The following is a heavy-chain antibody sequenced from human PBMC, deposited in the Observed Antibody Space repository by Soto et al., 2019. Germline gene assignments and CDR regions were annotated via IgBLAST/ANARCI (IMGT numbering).Heavy chain of an antibody. CDR3: ARSEECTH. CDR2: INHSGST. Sequence: SETLSLTCAVYGGSFSGYFWSWIRQPPGKGLEWIGEINHSGSTNYNPSLKSRVTISVDTSKNQFSLKLSSVTAADTAVYYCARSEECTHWGQGTLVTVSS. D-gene: IGHD3-3*01. J-gene: IGHJ4*02. V-gene: IGHV4-34*01. CDR1: GGSFSGYF.